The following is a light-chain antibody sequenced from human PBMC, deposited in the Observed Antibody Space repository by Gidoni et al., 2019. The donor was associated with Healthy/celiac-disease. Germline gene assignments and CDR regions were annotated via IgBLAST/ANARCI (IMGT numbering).Light chain of an antibody. CDR2: AAS. CDR1: QGISSY. Sequence: DIQLTQSPSFLSASVGDRVTITCRASQGISSYLAWYQQQTGKAPNLLIYAASTLQSGVPSRCIGSGSGTEDTPTISSLQPEDFATYYCQQLNSYPRTFGQGTKVEIK. J-gene: IGKJ1*01. CDR3: QQLNSYPRT. V-gene: IGKV1-9*01.